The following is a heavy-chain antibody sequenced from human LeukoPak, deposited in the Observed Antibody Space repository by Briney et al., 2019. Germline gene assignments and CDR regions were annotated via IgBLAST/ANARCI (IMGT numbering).Heavy chain of an antibody. CDR1: GFTFSSYG. D-gene: IGHD5-18*01. V-gene: IGHV3-30*18. J-gene: IGHJ6*02. Sequence: PGGSLRLSCAASGFTFSSYGMHWVRQAPGKGLEWVAVISYDGSNKYYADSVKGRFTISRDNSKNTQYLQMNSLRAEDTAVYYCAKGIRSPMRYSYGFAGDYYYGMDVWGQGTTVTVSS. CDR2: ISYDGSNK. CDR3: AKGIRSPMRYSYGFAGDYYYGMDV.